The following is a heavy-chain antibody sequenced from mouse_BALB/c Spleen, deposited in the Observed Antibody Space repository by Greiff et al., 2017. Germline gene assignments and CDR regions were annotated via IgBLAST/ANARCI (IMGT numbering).Heavy chain of an antibody. V-gene: IGHV1-54*01. Sequence: VQLQQSGAELVRPGTSVKVSCKASGYAFTNYLIEWVKQRPGQGLEWIGVINPGSGGTNYNEKFKGKATLTADKSSSTAYMKLSSLTSDDSAVYFCARLLLRADYAMDYWGQGTSVTVSS. CDR1: GYAFTNYL. D-gene: IGHD1-1*01. J-gene: IGHJ4*01. CDR3: ARLLLRADYAMDY. CDR2: INPGSGGT.